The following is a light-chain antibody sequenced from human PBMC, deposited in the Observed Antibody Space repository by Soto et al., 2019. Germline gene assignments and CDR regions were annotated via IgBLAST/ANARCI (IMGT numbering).Light chain of an antibody. CDR3: QQYNSYS. CDR2: HAS. J-gene: IGKJ1*01. Sequence: EIQMTQSPSSLSASVGDRVTITCRASQRISTYLNWYQQKPGTAPKVLIYHASNLQSGVPSRFSGSGSGTEFTLTISSLQPDDFATYYCQQYNSYSFGQGTKVDIK. V-gene: IGKV1-5*01. CDR1: QRISTY.